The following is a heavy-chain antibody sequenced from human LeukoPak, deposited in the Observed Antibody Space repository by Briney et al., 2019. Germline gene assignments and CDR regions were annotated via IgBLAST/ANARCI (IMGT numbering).Heavy chain of an antibody. CDR1: GDSISSYY. V-gene: IGHV4-59*01. Sequence: PETLSLTCTVSGDSISSYYWRWIRQPPGGGLGWVGYIYHGGSTNYNPSIKSRVTISVATSKNQFSLKLISVTAADTAVYSCARARRQQLLTGWFDPWGQGTLVTVSS. CDR2: IYHGGST. CDR3: ARARRQQLLTGWFDP. J-gene: IGHJ5*02. D-gene: IGHD6-13*01.